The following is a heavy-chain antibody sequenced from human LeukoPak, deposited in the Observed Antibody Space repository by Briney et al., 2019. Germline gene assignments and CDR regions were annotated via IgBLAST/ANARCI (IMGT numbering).Heavy chain of an antibody. CDR3: AKDGGGSSYSFDY. CDR1: GFTFSSYG. D-gene: IGHD6-6*01. V-gene: IGHV3-30*18. J-gene: IGHJ4*02. Sequence: GGSLRLSCAASGFTFSSYGMHWVRQAPGKGLEWVAVISYDGSNKYYADSVKGRFTISRDNSKNTLYLQMNSLRTEDTAVYYCAKDGGGSSYSFDYWGQGTLGTVSS. CDR2: ISYDGSNK.